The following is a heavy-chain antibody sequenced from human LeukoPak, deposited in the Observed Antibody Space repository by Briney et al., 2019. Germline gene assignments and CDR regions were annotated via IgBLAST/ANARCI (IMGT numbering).Heavy chain of an antibody. CDR1: GFSLSTSGVG. CDR3: VHDIPRGEGFQH. V-gene: IGHV2-5*01. D-gene: IGHD2-2*01. J-gene: IGHJ1*01. CDR2: IYGNDDK. Sequence: SGPTLVNPTQTLTLTCTFSGFSLSTSGVGVGWVRQPPGKALQWLALIYGNDDKRYSPSLKNRLTISKDSPTSPVVLTMTNMDPVDTATYYCVHDIPRGEGFQHWGQGTLVTVSS.